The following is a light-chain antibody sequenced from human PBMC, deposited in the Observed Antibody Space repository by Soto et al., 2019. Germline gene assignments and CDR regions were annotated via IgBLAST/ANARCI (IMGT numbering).Light chain of an antibody. CDR3: ISYTGSSTFQV. CDR1: SGEVGGYKH. V-gene: IGLV2-14*01. Sequence: QSALTQPASVSGSPGQSITISCAGTSGEVGGYKHVAWYQQHPGKAPKLMIYEVSRRPSGVSNRFSGSKSGNTASLNISGLQAEDEADYYCISYTGSSTFQVSGPGTKGT. J-gene: IGLJ1*01. CDR2: EVS.